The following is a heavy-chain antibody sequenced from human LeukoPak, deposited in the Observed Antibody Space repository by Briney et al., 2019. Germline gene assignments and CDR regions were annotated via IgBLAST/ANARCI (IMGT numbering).Heavy chain of an antibody. V-gene: IGHV3-23*01. CDR2: IIGGAGGT. CDR1: GFSFSSYT. CDR3: AKPPRGRGAAASAFEI. Sequence: QTGGSLRLSCAASGFSFSSYTMNWVRQAPGKGLEWVSGIIGGAGGTYYADSVKGRFTISRDNSKDTLYLQMNSLRAEDTAIYYCAKPPRGRGAAASAFEIWGQGTMVPVSS. J-gene: IGHJ3*02. D-gene: IGHD6-13*01.